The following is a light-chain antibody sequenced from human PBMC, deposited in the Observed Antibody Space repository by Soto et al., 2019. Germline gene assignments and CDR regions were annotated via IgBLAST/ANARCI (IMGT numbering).Light chain of an antibody. J-gene: IGKJ5*01. CDR1: QSVSSS. V-gene: IGKV3-11*01. CDR2: DAS. Sequence: IVLTQTPGTLSLSPGQRATLSCGASQSVSSSSVAWYRQKPGQAPRLVIYDASNRATGIPARFSGSGSGTDFTLTISSLEPGDFAVYYCQQRSNWPTITFGQGTRLEIK. CDR3: QQRSNWPTIT.